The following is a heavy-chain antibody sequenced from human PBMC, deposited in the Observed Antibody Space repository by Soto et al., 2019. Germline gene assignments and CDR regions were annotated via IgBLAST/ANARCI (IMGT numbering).Heavy chain of an antibody. CDR3: AKDLTYYGSAPGTDYNPISEAY. D-gene: IGHD3-10*01. CDR2: ISQDGSEK. V-gene: IGHV3-7*01. CDR1: GFTFSSYW. J-gene: IGHJ4*02. Sequence: EVYLVESGGGLVQPGASLRLSCAASGFTFSSYWMTWVRQAPGKGLEWVANISQDGSEKYYVDSVRGRFSISRDNAKNSLSLEMSSLRAEDTAVYYCAKDLTYYGSAPGTDYNPISEAYWGQGTLVTVSS.